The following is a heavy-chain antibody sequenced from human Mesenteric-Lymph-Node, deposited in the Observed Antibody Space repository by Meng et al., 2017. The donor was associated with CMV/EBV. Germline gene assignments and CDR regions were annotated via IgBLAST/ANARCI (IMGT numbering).Heavy chain of an antibody. Sequence: ASVKVSCKASGYTFTGYYMHWVRQDPGQGLEWMGWINPNSGGTNYAQKFQGRVTMTRDTSISTAYMELSRLRSDDTAVYYCARDPSTTVTRNWFDPWGQGTLVTVSS. V-gene: IGHV1-2*02. CDR1: GYTFTGYY. J-gene: IGHJ5*02. CDR3: ARDPSTTVTRNWFDP. CDR2: INPNSGGT. D-gene: IGHD4-11*01.